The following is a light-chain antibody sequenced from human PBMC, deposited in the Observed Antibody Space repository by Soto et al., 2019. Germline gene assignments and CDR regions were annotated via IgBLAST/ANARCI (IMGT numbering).Light chain of an antibody. V-gene: IGKV3-11*01. Sequence: EIVLTQSPATLSLSPGERATLSCRASQSVSSYSAWYQQKPGQAPRLLIYDASNRATGIPARFSGSGSGTDFTLTISSLEPEDFAVYYCQQRSNWPPTFGQGTKVEF. CDR1: QSVSSY. J-gene: IGKJ1*01. CDR2: DAS. CDR3: QQRSNWPPT.